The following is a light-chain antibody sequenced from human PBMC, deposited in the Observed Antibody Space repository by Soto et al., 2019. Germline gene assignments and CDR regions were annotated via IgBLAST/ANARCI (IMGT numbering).Light chain of an antibody. J-gene: IGKJ4*01. CDR1: QSVRSSY. Sequence: EIVLTQSPATLSLSPGDRATLSCGASQSVRSSYVAWYQQKAGLAPRLLIYDGSSRASGIPDRFSGSGSGTDFTLTIGRLEPEDFALYYCQQYDNSAPLSFGGVTKV. CDR3: QQYDNSAPLS. CDR2: DGS. V-gene: IGKV3D-20*01.